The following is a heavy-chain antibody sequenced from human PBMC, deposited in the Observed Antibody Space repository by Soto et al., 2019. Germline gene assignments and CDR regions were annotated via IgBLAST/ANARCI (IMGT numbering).Heavy chain of an antibody. J-gene: IGHJ4*02. CDR2: IYYSGST. D-gene: IGHD3-10*01. V-gene: IGHV4-30-4*01. CDR3: ARSHGSGSYYNDY. CDR1: GGSISSGNYC. Sequence: SETLSLTCTVSGGSISSGNYCWSWIRQPPGKGLEWIGFIYYSGSTYYNPSLKSRVTISVDASKNQFSLKLSSVTAADTAVYYCARSHGSGSYYNDYWGQGTLVTVSS.